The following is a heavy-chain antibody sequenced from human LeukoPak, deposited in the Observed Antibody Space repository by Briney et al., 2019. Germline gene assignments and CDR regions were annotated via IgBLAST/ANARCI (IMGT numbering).Heavy chain of an antibody. V-gene: IGHV3-23*01. CDR1: GFTFTTNA. CDR2: ISGRTGAT. J-gene: IGHJ4*02. D-gene: IGHD5-12*01. CDR3: AKCGNSGCHLIDY. Sequence: PGGSLRLSCAASGFTFTTNAMSWVRQAPGKGLEWVSAISGRTGATYYADYEKGRFTIYRDNSKSTLYMQMDSLRAEDTAVYYCAKCGNSGCHLIDYWGQGTLVTVSS.